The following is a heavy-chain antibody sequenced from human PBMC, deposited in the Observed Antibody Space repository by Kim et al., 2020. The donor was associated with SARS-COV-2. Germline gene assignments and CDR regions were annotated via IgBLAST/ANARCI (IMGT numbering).Heavy chain of an antibody. Sequence: SETLSLTCTVSGGSISSYYWSWIRQPPGKGLEWIGYIYYSGSTNYNPSLKSRVTISVDTSKNQFSLKLSSVTAADTAVYYCARDLYYYGSGSYWGIYYYYYGMDVWGQGTTVTVSS. CDR1: GGSISSYY. V-gene: IGHV4-59*13. J-gene: IGHJ6*02. CDR3: ARDLYYYGSGSYWGIYYYYYGMDV. D-gene: IGHD3-10*01. CDR2: IYYSGST.